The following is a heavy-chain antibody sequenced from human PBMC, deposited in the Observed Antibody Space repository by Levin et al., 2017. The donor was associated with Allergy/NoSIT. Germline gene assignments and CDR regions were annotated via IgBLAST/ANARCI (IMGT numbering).Heavy chain of an antibody. CDR3: ASNEEACVGGSCYSDV. CDR1: GGTFNSYG. CDR2: IIPKLGAA. J-gene: IGHJ4*02. V-gene: IGHV1-69*13. D-gene: IGHD2-15*01. Sequence: SVKVSCKASGGTFNSYGIIWVRQAPGQGLEWMGGIIPKLGAAIYAQKFQGRVTITADESMNTVYMELGTLRSDDAAVYFCASNEEACVGGSCYSDVWGQGTLVTVSS.